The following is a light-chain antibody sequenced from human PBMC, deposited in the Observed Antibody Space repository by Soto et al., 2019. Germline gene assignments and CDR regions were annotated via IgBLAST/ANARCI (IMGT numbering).Light chain of an antibody. CDR1: QSISDT. CDR3: QQRMSWTWT. Sequence: EIVMTQYPANLSLSPGGRATLSCRASQSISDTLAWYQQKPGQAPRLLIHGASTRAPGFPARFSGSGSGTDFTLTISSLEHEDFAVYYCQQRMSWTWTFGQGTKVDIK. V-gene: IGKV3-15*01. J-gene: IGKJ1*01. CDR2: GAS.